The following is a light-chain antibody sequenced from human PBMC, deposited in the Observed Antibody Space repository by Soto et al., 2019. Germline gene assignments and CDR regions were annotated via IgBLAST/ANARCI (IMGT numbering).Light chain of an antibody. CDR3: SSYTSSSTLV. CDR1: SSDVGGYNY. Sequence: QCPLSQPASVSGSPGQSITISCTGTSSDVGGYNYGSWYQQHPGKAPKRRIYGDSERPSGFSNRFSGSKSGNTASLTISGLQAEDEADYYCSSYTSSSTLVFGTGTKVTVL. CDR2: GDS. J-gene: IGLJ1*01. V-gene: IGLV2-14*01.